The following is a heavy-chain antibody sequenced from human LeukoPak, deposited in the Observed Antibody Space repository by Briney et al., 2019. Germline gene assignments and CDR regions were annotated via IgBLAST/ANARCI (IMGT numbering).Heavy chain of an antibody. D-gene: IGHD2-2*01. CDR3: ARFQYCSSTSCPWDV. Sequence: GGSLRLSCAASGFTFSSYWMSWVRQAPGKGLEWVANINQDGSEKYYVDSVKGRFTISRDNAKNSLSLQMNSLRAEDTAVYYCARFQYCSSTSCPWDVWGQGTTVTVSS. CDR2: INQDGSEK. CDR1: GFTFSSYW. V-gene: IGHV3-7*02. J-gene: IGHJ6*02.